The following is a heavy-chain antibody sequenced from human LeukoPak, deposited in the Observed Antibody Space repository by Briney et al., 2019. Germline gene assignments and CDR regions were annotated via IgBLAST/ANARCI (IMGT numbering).Heavy chain of an antibody. Sequence: SQTLSLTCTVSGGSISSGGYYWSWIRQHPGKGLEWIGCIYYSGSTYYNPSLKSRVTISVDTSKNQFSLKLSSVTAADTAVYYCARGVVVYDAFDIWGQGTMVTVSS. CDR1: GGSISSGGYY. CDR2: IYYSGST. V-gene: IGHV4-31*03. CDR3: ARGVVVYDAFDI. J-gene: IGHJ3*02. D-gene: IGHD3-22*01.